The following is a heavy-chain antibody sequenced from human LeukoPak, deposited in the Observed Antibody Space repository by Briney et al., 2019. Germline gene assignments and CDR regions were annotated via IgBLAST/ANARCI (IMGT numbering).Heavy chain of an antibody. D-gene: IGHD3-22*01. Sequence: SETLSLTCAVYGGSFSGYYWSWIRQPPGKGLEWIGEINHSGSTNYNPSLKSRVTISVDTSKNQFSLKLSYVTAADTAVYYCARVEYYDSSGYYSIDYWGQGTLVTVSS. CDR1: GGSFSGYY. V-gene: IGHV4-34*01. CDR2: INHSGST. CDR3: ARVEYYDSSGYYSIDY. J-gene: IGHJ4*02.